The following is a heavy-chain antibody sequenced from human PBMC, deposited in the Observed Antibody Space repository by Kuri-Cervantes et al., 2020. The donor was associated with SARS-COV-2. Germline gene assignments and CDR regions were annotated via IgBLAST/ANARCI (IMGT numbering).Heavy chain of an antibody. V-gene: IGHV3-30*02. CDR2: LRYDGGEK. CDR3: AKDPLFRGTYDLGKLDS. D-gene: IGHD3-3*01. Sequence: GESLKISCAASGFTFSSYGMHWVRQAPGKGLEWVAFLRYDGGEKHYADSVKGRFTISRDSSKNTLYLEMNSLRVEDTAVYYCAKDPLFRGTYDLGKLDSRGRGTLVTVSS. J-gene: IGHJ4*02. CDR1: GFTFSSYG.